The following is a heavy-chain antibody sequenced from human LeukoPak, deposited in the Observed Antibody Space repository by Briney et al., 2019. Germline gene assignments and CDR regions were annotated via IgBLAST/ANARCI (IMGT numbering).Heavy chain of an antibody. J-gene: IGHJ2*01. CDR3: ARGLRYFDWLTVGYFDL. V-gene: IGHV4-59*01. CDR2: IYYSGST. CDR1: GGSISSYY. D-gene: IGHD3-9*01. Sequence: SETLSLTCTVSGGSISSYYWSWIRQPPGKGLEWIGYIYYSGSTNYNPSLKSRVTISVDTSKNQFSLKLSSVTAADTAVYYCARGLRYFDWLTVGYFDLWGRGTLVTVSS.